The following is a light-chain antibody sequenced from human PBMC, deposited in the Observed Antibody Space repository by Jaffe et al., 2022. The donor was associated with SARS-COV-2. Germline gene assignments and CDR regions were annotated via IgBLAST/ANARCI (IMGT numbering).Light chain of an antibody. Sequence: QSVLTQPPSVSAAPGQKVTISCSGSSSNIGKNFVSWYQQLPGTAPKLLIYDDNKRPSEIPDRFSGSKSGTSATLGITGLQTGDEADYYCGTWDGSLSAGVFGGGTKLTVL. CDR3: GTWDGSLSAGV. CDR1: SSNIGKNF. J-gene: IGLJ3*02. CDR2: DDN. V-gene: IGLV1-51*01.